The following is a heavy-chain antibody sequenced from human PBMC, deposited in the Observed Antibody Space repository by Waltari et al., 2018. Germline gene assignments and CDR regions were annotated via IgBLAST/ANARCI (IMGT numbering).Heavy chain of an antibody. CDR3: ARIYCSGGSCYSGIFGY. V-gene: IGHV4-4*07. CDR1: GGSISSYY. Sequence: QVQLQESGPGLVKPSETLSLTCTVSGGSISSYYWSWIRQPAGKGLEWIGRIYTSGSTNYNPSLKRRVTISVDKSKNQFSLKLSSVTAADTAVYYCARIYCSGGSCYSGIFGYWGQGTLVTVSS. CDR2: IYTSGST. D-gene: IGHD2-15*01. J-gene: IGHJ4*02.